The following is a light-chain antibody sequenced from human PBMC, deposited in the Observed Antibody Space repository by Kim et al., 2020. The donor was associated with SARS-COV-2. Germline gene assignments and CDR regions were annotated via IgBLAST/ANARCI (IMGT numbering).Light chain of an antibody. CDR3: QQLTDYPIS. J-gene: IGKJ5*01. Sequence: GDRVTITCRESQGIGTTLAWYQQKAGKAPNLLIYAASALQSGVPLRFSGSGSGTDFTLTISGLQPEDFATYYCQQLTDYPISFGQGTRLEIK. CDR1: QGIGTT. V-gene: IGKV1D-13*01. CDR2: AAS.